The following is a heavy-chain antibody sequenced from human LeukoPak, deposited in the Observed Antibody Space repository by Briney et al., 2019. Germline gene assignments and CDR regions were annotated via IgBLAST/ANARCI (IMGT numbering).Heavy chain of an antibody. V-gene: IGHV4-34*01. CDR2: INHSGST. CDR3: ARAPSDAHFDY. CDR1: GGSFSGYY. J-gene: IGHJ4*02. D-gene: IGHD2-2*01. Sequence: SETLSLTCAVYGGSFSGYYWSWIRQPPGKGLEWIGEINHSGSTNYNPSLKSRVTISVDTSKNQFSLKLSSVTAADTAVYYCARAPSDAHFDYWGKGTLVTVSS.